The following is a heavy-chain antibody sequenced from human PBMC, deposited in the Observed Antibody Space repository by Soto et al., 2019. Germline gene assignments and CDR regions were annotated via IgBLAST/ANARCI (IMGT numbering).Heavy chain of an antibody. D-gene: IGHD3-16*01. V-gene: IGHV4-4*02. CDR2: IYHSGST. Sequence: QVQLQESGPGLVKPSGTLSLTCAVSGGSISSSNWWSWVRQPPGKGRAWIGEIYHSGSTNYNPSLKGRVPITEDKTKNQFALKVSSVTAADTAGYYCARAGRKGGGNDYWGQGTLGTVSS. CDR1: GGSISSSNW. J-gene: IGHJ4*02. CDR3: ARAGRKGGGNDY.